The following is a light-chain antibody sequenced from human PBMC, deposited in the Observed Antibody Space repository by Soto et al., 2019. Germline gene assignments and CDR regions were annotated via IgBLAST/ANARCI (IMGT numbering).Light chain of an antibody. CDR1: QSVTSTY. Sequence: EIVLTQSPVTLSLSPRERATLSCRASQSVTSTYLAWYQQKPGQSPRLIIYGGSTRASGFPDRFSGGGSGTDFTLTISRLEPEDSAVYYCHCQQFDSSRVYSFGQGTKLEI. CDR2: GGS. CDR3: QQFDSSRVYS. J-gene: IGKJ2*03. V-gene: IGKV3-20*01.